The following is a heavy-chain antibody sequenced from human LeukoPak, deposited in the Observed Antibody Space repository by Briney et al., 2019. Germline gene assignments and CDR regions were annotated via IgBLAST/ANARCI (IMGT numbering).Heavy chain of an antibody. V-gene: IGHV1-69*13. CDR2: IIPIFGTA. Sequence: GASVKVSCKASGGTFSSYAISWVRQAPGQGLEWMGGIIPIFGTANYAQKFQGRVTITADESTSTAHMELSSLRSEDTAVYYCAREAGSSGLLDYWGQGTLVTVSS. D-gene: IGHD3-22*01. CDR3: AREAGSSGLLDY. CDR1: GGTFSSYA. J-gene: IGHJ4*02.